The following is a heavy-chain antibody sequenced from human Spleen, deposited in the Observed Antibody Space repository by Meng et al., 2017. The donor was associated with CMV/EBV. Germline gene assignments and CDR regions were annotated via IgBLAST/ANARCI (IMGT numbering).Heavy chain of an antibody. CDR3: ARSKTSGSWLQDY. CDR1: GYTFTSYD. V-gene: IGHV1-8*01. D-gene: IGHD6-13*01. CDR2: MHPNSGST. Sequence: ASVKVSCNASGYTFTSYDINWVRQATGQGLEWMGWMHPNSGSTGYAQKFQGRVIMTRNTSISTAYMELSSLRSEDTAVYYCARSKTSGSWLQDYWGQGTLVTVSS. J-gene: IGHJ4*01.